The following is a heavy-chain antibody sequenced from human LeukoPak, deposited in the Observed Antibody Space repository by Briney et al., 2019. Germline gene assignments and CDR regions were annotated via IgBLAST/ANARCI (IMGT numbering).Heavy chain of an antibody. CDR1: GASISRGSHY. CDR3: ARDRSYYSDTGTDY. J-gene: IGHJ4*02. V-gene: IGHV4-61*02. CDR2: IYTIGNT. Sequence: SQTLSLTCTVSGASISRGSHYWSWIRQPAGKGLEWIGRIYTIGNTNYSPSLWRRVAISVDTSRNQFSLRLSSVTAADTAVYYCARDRSYYSDTGTDYWGQGALVTVSS. D-gene: IGHD3-22*01.